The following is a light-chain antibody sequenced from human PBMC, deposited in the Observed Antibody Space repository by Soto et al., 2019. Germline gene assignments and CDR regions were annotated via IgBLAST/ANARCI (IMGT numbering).Light chain of an antibody. V-gene: IGKV1-5*03. CDR3: QQYYGQHT. J-gene: IGKJ2*01. CDR2: KAS. CDR1: QSISRW. Sequence: DIQMTQSPSALSASVGDRVTITCRASQSISRWLAGYQQKPGKAPKLLIYKASSLEGGVPARFSGSGSGTEFTLTISSLQPEDVATNYCQQYYGQHTFG.